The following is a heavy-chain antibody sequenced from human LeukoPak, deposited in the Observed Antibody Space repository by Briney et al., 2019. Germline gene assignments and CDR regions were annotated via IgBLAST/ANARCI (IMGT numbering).Heavy chain of an antibody. CDR1: GYSFTSYW. CDR2: IYPGESDT. Sequence: GESLKISCKGSGYSFTSYWIGWVRQMPGKGLEWMGIIYPGESDTRYSPSFQGQVTISADKSISTAYLQWSSMKASDTAMHYCARWGDREYCSGGSCYSRYYYYYYMDVWGKGTTVTVSS. D-gene: IGHD2-15*01. CDR3: ARWGDREYCSGGSCYSRYYYYYYMDV. J-gene: IGHJ6*03. V-gene: IGHV5-51*01.